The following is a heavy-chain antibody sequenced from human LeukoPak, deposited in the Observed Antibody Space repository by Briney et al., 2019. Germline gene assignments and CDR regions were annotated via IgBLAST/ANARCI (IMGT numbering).Heavy chain of an antibody. CDR2: ISAYNGNT. J-gene: IGHJ6*03. D-gene: IGHD3-3*01. Sequence: ASVNVSCKASGYTFTSYGISWVRQAPGQGLEWMGWISAYNGNTNYAQKLQGRVTMTTDTSTSTAYMELRSLRSDDTAVYYCARDFSITIFGVVIRYMDVWGKGTTVTVSS. CDR3: ARDFSITIFGVVIRYMDV. V-gene: IGHV1-18*01. CDR1: GYTFTSYG.